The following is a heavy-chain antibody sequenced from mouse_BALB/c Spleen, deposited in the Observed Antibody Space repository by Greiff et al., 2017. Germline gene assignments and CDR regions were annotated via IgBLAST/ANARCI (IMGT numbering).Heavy chain of an antibody. CDR1: GFNIKDTY. D-gene: IGHD2-14*01. CDR2: IDPANGNT. Sequence: VHVKQSGAELVKPGASVKLSCTASGFNIKDTYMHWVKQRPEQGLEWIGRIDPANGNTKYDPKFQGKATITADTSSNTAYLQLSSLTSEDTAVYYCAREGTIGLPYAMDYWGQGTSVTVSS. V-gene: IGHV14-3*02. CDR3: AREGTIGLPYAMDY. J-gene: IGHJ4*01.